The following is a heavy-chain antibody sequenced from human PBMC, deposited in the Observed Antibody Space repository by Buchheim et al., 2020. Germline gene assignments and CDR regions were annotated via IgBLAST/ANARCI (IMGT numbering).Heavy chain of an antibody. V-gene: IGHV3-30-3*01. J-gene: IGHJ4*02. CDR3: ARSYSSSSSEFDY. Sequence: QVQLVESGGGVVQPGRSLRLSCAASGFTFSSYAMHWVRQAPGKGLEWVAVISYDGSNKYYADSVKGRFTISRDNSKNTLYLQRNSLGAEDTAVYYWARSYSSSSSEFDYWGQGTL. D-gene: IGHD6-6*01. CDR1: GFTFSSYA. CDR2: ISYDGSNK.